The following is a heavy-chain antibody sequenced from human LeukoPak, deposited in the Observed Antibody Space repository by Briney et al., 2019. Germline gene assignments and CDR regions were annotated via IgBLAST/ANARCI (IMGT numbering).Heavy chain of an antibody. Sequence: GGSLRLSCAASGFTFSNHAMSWVRQTPGKGLQWVSVISGIDRTTEYADSVKGRFTISRDNSKNTLSLQMNSLRVEDTAIYYCAKNVVVKRYIDYWGQGTLVTASS. J-gene: IGHJ4*02. CDR3: AKNVVVKRYIDY. CDR1: GFTFSNHA. D-gene: IGHD2-15*01. CDR2: ISGIDRTT. V-gene: IGHV3-23*01.